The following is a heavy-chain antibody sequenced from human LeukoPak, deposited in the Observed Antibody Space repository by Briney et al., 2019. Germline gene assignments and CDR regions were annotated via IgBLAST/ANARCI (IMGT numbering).Heavy chain of an antibody. D-gene: IGHD4-11*01. Sequence: GESLKISCKGSGYSFTSYWIGWVRQMPGKGLEWMGIIYPGDSDTRYSPSFQGQVTISADKSISTAYLQWSSLKASDTAMYYCARLRGAVEDYSPIPGVAQDWGQGTLVTVSS. CDR3: ARLRGAVEDYSPIPGVAQD. CDR2: IYPGDSDT. J-gene: IGHJ4*02. CDR1: GYSFTSYW. V-gene: IGHV5-51*01.